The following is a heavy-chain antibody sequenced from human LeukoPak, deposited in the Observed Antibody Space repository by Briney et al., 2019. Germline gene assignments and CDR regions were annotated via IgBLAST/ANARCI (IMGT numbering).Heavy chain of an antibody. J-gene: IGHJ4*02. CDR3: ARRAGAYSHPYDH. V-gene: IGHV3-53*01. D-gene: IGHD4/OR15-4a*01. CDR1: GFTVSSNP. CDR2: IYSGTI. Sequence: TGGSLRLSCTVSGFTVSSNPMSWVRQAPGKGLEWVSFIYSGTIHYSDSVKGRFTISRDNSKNTLYLQMNSLRAEDTAVYYCARRAGAYSHPYDHWGQGTLVTVSS.